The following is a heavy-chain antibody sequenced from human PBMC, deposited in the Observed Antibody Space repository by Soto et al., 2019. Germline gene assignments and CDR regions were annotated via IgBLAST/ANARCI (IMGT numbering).Heavy chain of an antibody. V-gene: IGHV3-74*01. Sequence: EVQLVESGGGLVQPGGSLRLSCAASGFTFSSYWMHWVRQAPGKGLVWVSRINSDGSSTSYADSVKGRFTISRDNAKNTMYLQMNSLRAEDTAVYYCARDCSSSWGYGMDVWGQGTTVTGSS. CDR3: ARDCSSSWGYGMDV. CDR2: INSDGSST. J-gene: IGHJ6*02. D-gene: IGHD6-13*01. CDR1: GFTFSSYW.